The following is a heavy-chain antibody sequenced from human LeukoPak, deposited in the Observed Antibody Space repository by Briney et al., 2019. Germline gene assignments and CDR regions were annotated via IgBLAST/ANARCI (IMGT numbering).Heavy chain of an antibody. CDR1: GFTFSSYA. CDR2: ISGNGGST. J-gene: IGHJ4*02. D-gene: IGHD3-9*01. V-gene: IGHV3-64*01. Sequence: GGSLRLSCAASGFTFSSYAMHWVRQAPGKGLEYVSAISGNGGSTYYANSVKGRFTISRDNSKNTLYLQMGSLRAEDMAVYYCARVDWYGHPDYWGQGTLVTVSS. CDR3: ARVDWYGHPDY.